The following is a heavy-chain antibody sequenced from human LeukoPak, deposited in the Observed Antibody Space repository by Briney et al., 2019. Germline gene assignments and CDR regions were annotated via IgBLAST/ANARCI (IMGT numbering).Heavy chain of an antibody. J-gene: IGHJ5*02. CDR2: IWYDGSNK. CDR1: GFTFSSYG. D-gene: IGHD6-13*01. V-gene: IGHV3-33*01. CDR3: ARDLFAGAAAGRNWFDP. Sequence: GGSLRLSCAASGFTFSSYGMHWVRQAPGKGVEWVAVIWYDGSNKYYADSVKGRFTISRDNSKNTLYLQMNSLRAEDTAVYYCARDLFAGAAAGRNWFDPWGQGTLVTVSS.